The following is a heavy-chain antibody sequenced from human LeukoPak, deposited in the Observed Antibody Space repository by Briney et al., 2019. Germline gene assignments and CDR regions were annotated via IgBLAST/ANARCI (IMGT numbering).Heavy chain of an antibody. Sequence: ASVKVSCKASGYTFTSYGISWVRQAPGQGLEWMGWISVYNGNTNYAQRVQGRVTMTTDTSTSTAYMELRSLRSDDTAVYYCARDVDTSMAYYFDCWGQGTLVTVSS. V-gene: IGHV1-18*01. CDR2: ISVYNGNT. D-gene: IGHD5-18*01. J-gene: IGHJ4*02. CDR1: GYTFTSYG. CDR3: ARDVDTSMAYYFDC.